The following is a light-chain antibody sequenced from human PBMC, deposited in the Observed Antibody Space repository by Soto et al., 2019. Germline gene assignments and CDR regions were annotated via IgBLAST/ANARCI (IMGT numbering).Light chain of an antibody. CDR1: QTIHNNY. CDR2: VSF. Sequence: EVVLTQSPGTLSLSPGERATLSCRGSQTIHNNYLAWYQQRPGQAPRLLIYVSFDRATGIRDRFSGRGSGTDFTLTISRLEPEDFAVYYCHQCGSSPPYTFGEGNKLEI. J-gene: IGKJ2*01. V-gene: IGKV3-20*01. CDR3: HQCGSSPPYT.